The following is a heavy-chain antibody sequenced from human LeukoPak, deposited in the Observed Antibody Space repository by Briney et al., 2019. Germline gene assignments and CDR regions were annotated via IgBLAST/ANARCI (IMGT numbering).Heavy chain of an antibody. V-gene: IGHV3-30-3*01. J-gene: IGHJ6*02. CDR2: ISYDGSNK. CDR3: AREWIQLWFRYYYYYGMDV. D-gene: IGHD5-18*01. Sequence: GRSLRLSCAASGSTFSSYAMHWVRQAPGKGLEWVAVISYDGSNKYYADSVKGRFTISRDNSKNTLYLQMNSLRAEDTAVYYCAREWIQLWFRYYYYYGMDVWGQGTTVTVSS. CDR1: GSTFSSYA.